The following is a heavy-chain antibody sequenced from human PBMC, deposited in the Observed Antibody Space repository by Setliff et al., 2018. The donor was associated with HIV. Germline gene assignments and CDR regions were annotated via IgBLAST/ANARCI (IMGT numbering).Heavy chain of an antibody. J-gene: IGHJ4*02. Sequence: LSLTCAFSGYSISSGYYWGWIRQPPGKGLGWIGSIYHSGSTYNNPSLKSRVTISVDTSKNQFSLKLTSVTAADTAVYYCARTLRAAAMGYFDYWGQGTLVTVSS. CDR1: GYSISSGYY. CDR2: IYHSGST. V-gene: IGHV4-38-2*01. D-gene: IGHD5-18*01. CDR3: ARTLRAAAMGYFDY.